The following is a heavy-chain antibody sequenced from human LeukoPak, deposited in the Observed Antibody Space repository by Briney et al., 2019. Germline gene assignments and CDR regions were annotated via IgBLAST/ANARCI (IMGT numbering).Heavy chain of an antibody. CDR2: ISSSSSYI. J-gene: IGHJ6*02. CDR3: ARDEPQCTNGVCYFYGMDV. D-gene: IGHD2-8*01. CDR1: GFTFSSYS. Sequence: GGSLRLSCAASGFTFSSYSMNWVRQAPGKGLEWVSSISSSSSYIYYADSVKGRFTISRDNAKNSLYLQMNSLRAEDTAVYYCARDEPQCTNGVCYFYGMDVWGQGTTVTVSS. V-gene: IGHV3-21*01.